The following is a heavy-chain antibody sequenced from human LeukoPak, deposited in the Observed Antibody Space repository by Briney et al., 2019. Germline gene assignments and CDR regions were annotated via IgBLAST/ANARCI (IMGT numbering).Heavy chain of an antibody. Sequence: GASVKVSCKASGYTFTSYGISWVRQAPGQGLEWMGWISAYNGNTNYAQKLQGRVTMTTDTSTSTAYMELRSLRSDDTAVYYCARDGVFVVVTATPLDYWGQGTLVTVSS. J-gene: IGHJ4*02. V-gene: IGHV1-18*01. D-gene: IGHD2-21*02. CDR1: GYTFTSYG. CDR3: ARDGVFVVVTATPLDY. CDR2: ISAYNGNT.